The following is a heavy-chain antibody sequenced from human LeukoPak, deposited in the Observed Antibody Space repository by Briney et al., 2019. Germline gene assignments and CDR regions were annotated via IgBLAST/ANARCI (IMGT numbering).Heavy chain of an antibody. CDR3: ARRTVVGTLDY. J-gene: IGHJ4*02. CDR1: GFTFSSYW. Sequence: GGSLRLSCAASGFTFSSYWMHWVRQAPGKGLVWVSRINSDGSSTSYADSVKGRFTISRDNAKNTLYLQMNSLRAEDTAGYYCARRTVVGTLDYWGQGTLVTVSS. V-gene: IGHV3-74*01. D-gene: IGHD6-13*01. CDR2: INSDGSST.